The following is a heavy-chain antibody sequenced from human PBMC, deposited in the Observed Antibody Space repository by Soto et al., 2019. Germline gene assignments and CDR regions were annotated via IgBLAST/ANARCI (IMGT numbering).Heavy chain of an antibody. CDR1: GFRFNIYS. J-gene: IGHJ4*02. Sequence: EVQLVESGGGLVQPGGSLRLSCAASGFRFNIYSMNWIRQAPGKGLEWSAYMTSDTKTIKYGDSVKGRFTISRDSDNNLVYLQMNRLSDEDTAVYYCARSVAGHFDYWGQGTEVTVSA. CDR3: ARSVAGHFDY. CDR2: MTSDTKTI. D-gene: IGHD6-19*01. V-gene: IGHV3-48*02.